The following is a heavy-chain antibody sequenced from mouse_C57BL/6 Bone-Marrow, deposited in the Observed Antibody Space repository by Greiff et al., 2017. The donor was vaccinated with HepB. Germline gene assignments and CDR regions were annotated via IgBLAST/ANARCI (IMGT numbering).Heavy chain of an antibody. Sequence: EVQLQESGPELVKPGASVKMSCKASGYTFTDYNMHWVKQSHGKSLEWIGYINPNNGGTSYNQKFKGKATLTVNKSSSTAYMELRSLTSEDSAVYYCARWYYYFYAMDYWGQGTSVTVSS. CDR1: GYTFTDYN. D-gene: IGHD1-1*01. CDR3: ARWYYYFYAMDY. J-gene: IGHJ4*01. CDR2: INPNNGGT. V-gene: IGHV1-22*01.